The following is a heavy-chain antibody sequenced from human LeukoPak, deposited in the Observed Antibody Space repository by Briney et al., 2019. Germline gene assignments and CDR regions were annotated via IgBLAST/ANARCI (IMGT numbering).Heavy chain of an antibody. CDR2: INWNGGST. Sequence: PGGSLRLSCAASGFTFSSYAMSWVRQAPGKGLEWVSGINWNGGSTGYADSVKGRFTISRDNAKNSLYLQMNSLRAEDTALYYCAREGFWSAPGAFDIWGQGTMVTVSS. CDR1: GFTFSSYA. D-gene: IGHD3-3*01. V-gene: IGHV3-20*04. J-gene: IGHJ3*02. CDR3: AREGFWSAPGAFDI.